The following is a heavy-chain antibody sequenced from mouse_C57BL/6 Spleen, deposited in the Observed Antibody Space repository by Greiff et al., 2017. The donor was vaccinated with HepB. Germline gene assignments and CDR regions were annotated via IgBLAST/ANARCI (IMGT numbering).Heavy chain of an antibody. CDR2: INPSSGYT. V-gene: IGHV1-4*01. J-gene: IGHJ4*01. Sequence: VQVVESGAELARPGASVKMSCKASGYTFTSYTMHWVKQRPGQGLEWIGYINPSSGYTKYNQKFKDKATLTADKSSSTAYMQLSSLTSEDSAVYYCARSQHYYAMDYWGQGTSVTVSS. CDR1: GYTFTSYT. CDR3: ARSQHYYAMDY.